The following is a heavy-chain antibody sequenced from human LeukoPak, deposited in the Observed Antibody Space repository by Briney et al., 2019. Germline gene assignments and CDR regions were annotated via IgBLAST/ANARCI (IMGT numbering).Heavy chain of an antibody. CDR2: ISAYNGNT. J-gene: IGHJ4*02. CDR3: ARDNDYNPLVY. Sequence: ASVKVSCKASGYTFTGYYMHWVRQAPGQGLEWMGWISAYNGNTNYAQKLQGRVTMTTDTSTSTAYMELRSLRSDDTAVYYCARDNDYNPLVYWGQGTLVTVSS. D-gene: IGHD1-14*01. CDR1: GYTFTGYY. V-gene: IGHV1-18*04.